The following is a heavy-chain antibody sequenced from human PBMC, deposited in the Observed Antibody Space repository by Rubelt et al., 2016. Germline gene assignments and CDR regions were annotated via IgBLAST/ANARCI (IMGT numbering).Heavy chain of an antibody. D-gene: IGHD2-15*01. CDR1: GFTFSSYG. V-gene: IGHV3-30*18. CDR3: AKELYCSGGSCSPPSKPPYYYYYYYMDV. CDR2: ISYDDSNA. Sequence: GGGVVQPGRSLRLSCAASGFTFSSYGMHWVRQAPGKGLEWVAAISYDDSNANYADSVKGRFTISRDKSKNTLYLQMNSLRADDTAVYYCAKELYCSGGSCSPPSKPPYYYYYYYMDVWGKGTTVSVSS. J-gene: IGHJ6*03.